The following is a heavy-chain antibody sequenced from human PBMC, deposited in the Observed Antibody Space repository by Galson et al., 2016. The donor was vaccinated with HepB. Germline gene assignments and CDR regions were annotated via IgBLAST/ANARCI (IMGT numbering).Heavy chain of an antibody. CDR2: IGVGGAVI. J-gene: IGHJ4*02. V-gene: IGHV3-48*01. Sequence: SLRLSCAASGFSFSSYSMNWVRQAPGKGLEWVSYIGVGGAVIWYADSVKGRFTISRDNVKNSLYLQVNSLRAEDTAVYYCARDDKYAFDYWGQGTLVPVSS. D-gene: IGHD2-8*01. CDR3: ARDDKYAFDY. CDR1: GFSFSSYS.